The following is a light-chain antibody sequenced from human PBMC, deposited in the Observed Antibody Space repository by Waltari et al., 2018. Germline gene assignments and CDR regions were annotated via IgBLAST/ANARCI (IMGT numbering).Light chain of an antibody. Sequence: DIQMTQSPSSVSATVGERVPITCRASQVIAGRLAWYQQKPGQAPKLLISAASNLRDGVPSRFSGSGSGTDFTLSISSLQPEDFATYYCQQANSLPPTFGGGTKVEIK. V-gene: IGKV1-12*01. CDR2: AAS. CDR3: QQANSLPPT. J-gene: IGKJ4*01. CDR1: QVIAGR.